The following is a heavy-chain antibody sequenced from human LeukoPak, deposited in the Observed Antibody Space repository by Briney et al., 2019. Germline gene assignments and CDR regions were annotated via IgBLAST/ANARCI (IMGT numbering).Heavy chain of an antibody. CDR1: GGSISSGGYY. CDR2: IYYSGST. Sequence: SETLSLTCTVSGGSISSGGYYWSWIRQHPGKGLEWIGYIYYSGSTYYNPSLKSRVTISVDTSKNQFSLKLSSVTAADTAVYYCARVRVTMVRGVIITPFDYWGQGTLVTVSS. D-gene: IGHD3-10*01. J-gene: IGHJ4*02. V-gene: IGHV4-31*03. CDR3: ARVRVTMVRGVIITPFDY.